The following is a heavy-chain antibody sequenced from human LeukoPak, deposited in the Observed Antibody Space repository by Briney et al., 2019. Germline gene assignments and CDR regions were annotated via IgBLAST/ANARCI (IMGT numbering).Heavy chain of an antibody. CDR3: ARDRSSGYYVDAFDI. CDR1: RFTFRNYD. D-gene: IGHD3-22*01. V-gene: IGHV3-30*03. CDR2: ISYDGSNK. J-gene: IGHJ3*02. Sequence: PGGSLRLSCAASRFTFRNYDMHWVRQAPGKGLEWVALISYDGSNKYYADSVKGRFTISRDNSKNTLYLQINSLRTEDTAVYYCARDRSSGYYVDAFDIWGQGTMVTVSS.